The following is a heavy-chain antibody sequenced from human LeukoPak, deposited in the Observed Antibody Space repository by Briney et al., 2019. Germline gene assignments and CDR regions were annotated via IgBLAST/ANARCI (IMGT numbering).Heavy chain of an antibody. J-gene: IGHJ4*02. D-gene: IGHD4/OR15-4a*01. V-gene: IGHV3-48*03. CDR1: GFTFSNYE. CDR2: ISSSGSTI. CDR3: AREGEYHYGATYFDH. Sequence: GGSLRLSCAASGFTFSNYEMNWVRQAPGKGLEWISYISSSGSTIYYADSVKGRFTISRDNAKNLLDLQMNSLRAEATPVYYVAREGEYHYGATYFDHWGREPLVPVSS.